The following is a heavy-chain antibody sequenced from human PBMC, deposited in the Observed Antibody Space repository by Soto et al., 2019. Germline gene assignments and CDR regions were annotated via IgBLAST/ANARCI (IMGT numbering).Heavy chain of an antibody. Sequence: ASVKVSCKASGYTFTGYYMHWVRQAPGQGLEWMGWINPNSGGTNYAQKFQGWVTMTRDTSISTAYMELSRLRSDDTAVYYCARGSPDIVATKLYYYYGMDVWGQGTTVTVSS. CDR1: GYTFTGYY. CDR2: INPNSGGT. CDR3: ARGSPDIVATKLYYYYGMDV. J-gene: IGHJ6*02. D-gene: IGHD5-12*01. V-gene: IGHV1-2*04.